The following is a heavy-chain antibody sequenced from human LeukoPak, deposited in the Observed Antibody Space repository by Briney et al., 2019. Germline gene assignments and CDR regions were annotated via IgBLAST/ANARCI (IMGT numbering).Heavy chain of an antibody. D-gene: IGHD1-26*01. CDR3: ARGLSGSYRYYYYYMDV. Sequence: PSETLSLTCTVSGDSISGYYWTWIRQPAGKGLEWIGRIYTSGGTNYNSSLMSRLTLSIDTSKNQFSLNLSSVTAADTAVYYCARGLSGSYRYYYYYMDVWGKGTTVTVSS. CDR2: IYTSGGT. CDR1: GDSISGYY. V-gene: IGHV4-4*07. J-gene: IGHJ6*03.